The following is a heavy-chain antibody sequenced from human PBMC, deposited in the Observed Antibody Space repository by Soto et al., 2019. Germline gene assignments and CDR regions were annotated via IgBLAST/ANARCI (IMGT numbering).Heavy chain of an antibody. CDR1: GFDFPTFW. D-gene: IGHD1-26*01. CDR2: IYPDDSVV. J-gene: IGHJ5*02. Sequence: PGGSLKISCKASGFDFPTFWIVWVRQVPGKGLEGVGVIYPDDSVVTYSPPFQGQVRISADKSTTAAYLHWRGLRASDTTIYYCAGYYNADCLDAWGQGTPVTVSS. V-gene: IGHV5-51*01. CDR3: AGYYNADCLDA.